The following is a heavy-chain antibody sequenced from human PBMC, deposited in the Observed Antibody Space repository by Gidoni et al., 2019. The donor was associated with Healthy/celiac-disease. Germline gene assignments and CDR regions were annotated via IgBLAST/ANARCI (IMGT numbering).Heavy chain of an antibody. CDR2: IYYSGST. V-gene: IGHV4-31*03. D-gene: IGHD4-4*01. J-gene: IGHJ4*02. CDR1: GGSISSGGYY. CDR3: ARGGLQVGPYYFDY. Sequence: TLSLTCTVSGGSISSGGYYWSWIRQHPGKGLEWIGYIYYSGSTYYNPSLKSRVTISVDTSKNQFSLKLSSVTAADTAVYYCARGGLQVGPYYFDYWGQGTLVTVSS.